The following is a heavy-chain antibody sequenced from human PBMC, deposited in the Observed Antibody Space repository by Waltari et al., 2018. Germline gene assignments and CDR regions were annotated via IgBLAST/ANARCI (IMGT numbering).Heavy chain of an antibody. J-gene: IGHJ5*02. CDR3: ATGPHRGSSGWYWFDP. D-gene: IGHD6-19*01. CDR1: GYTLTELS. V-gene: IGHV1-24*01. CDR2: FDPEDGET. Sequence: QVQLVQSGAEVKKPGASVKVSCKVSGYTLTELSMHWVRQAPGKGLEWMGGFDPEDGETIYAQKFQGRGTMTEDTSTDTAYMELSSLRSEDTAVYYCATGPHRGSSGWYWFDPWGQGTLVTVSS.